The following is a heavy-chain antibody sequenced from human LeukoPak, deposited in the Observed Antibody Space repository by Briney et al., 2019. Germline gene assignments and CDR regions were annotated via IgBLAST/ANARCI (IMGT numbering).Heavy chain of an antibody. Sequence: GGSQRLSCAASGFTFSSYWMSWVRQAPGNGLEWVANVKQDGSEKYYVDSVKGRFTISRDNAKNSLFLQMNSLRAEDTAIYYCASHQGGSGFLRPFDSWGQGTLVTVSS. J-gene: IGHJ4*02. D-gene: IGHD3-10*01. CDR3: ASHQGGSGFLRPFDS. CDR1: GFTFSSYW. CDR2: VKQDGSEK. V-gene: IGHV3-7*03.